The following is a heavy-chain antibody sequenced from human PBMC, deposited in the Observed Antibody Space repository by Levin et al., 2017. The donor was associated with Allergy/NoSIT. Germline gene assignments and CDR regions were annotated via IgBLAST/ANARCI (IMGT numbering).Heavy chain of an antibody. J-gene: IGHJ4*02. Sequence: PGGSLRLSCTASEFTFSTYWMHWVRQAPGKGLVWVSRINPDGSNTIYADSVKGRFTISRDNAKNTLYLQMNSLRAEDTAVYYCFGGSGTSDYYWGQGTLVAVSS. CDR3: FGGSGTSDYY. CDR2: INPDGSNT. D-gene: IGHD3-10*01. CDR1: EFTFSTYW. V-gene: IGHV3-74*01.